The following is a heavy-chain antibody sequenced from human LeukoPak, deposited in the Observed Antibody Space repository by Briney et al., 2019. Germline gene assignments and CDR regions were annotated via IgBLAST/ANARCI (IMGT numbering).Heavy chain of an antibody. V-gene: IGHV3-33*01. CDR1: GFTFSSYG. Sequence: GGSLRLSCAASGFTFSSYGMHWVRQAPGKGLEWVAVIWYDGSNKYYADSVEGRFTISRDNSKNTLYLQMNSLRAEDTAVYYCARDRYCSSTSCYMGAFDIWGQGTMVTVSS. CDR3: ARDRYCSSTSCYMGAFDI. CDR2: IWYDGSNK. J-gene: IGHJ3*02. D-gene: IGHD2-2*02.